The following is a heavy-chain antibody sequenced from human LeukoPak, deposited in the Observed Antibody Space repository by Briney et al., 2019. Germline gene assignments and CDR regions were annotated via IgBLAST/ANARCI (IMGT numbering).Heavy chain of an antibody. CDR3: ARVDSSGWYDFDY. J-gene: IGHJ4*02. CDR1: GFTFSHYA. Sequence: GGSLRLSCAASGFTFSHYAMSWVRQAPGKGLEWVSGISGSGETTYYADSVRGRVTISRDNSKNTVSLQMNSLRAEDTAVYYCARVDSSGWYDFDYWGQGTLVTVSS. CDR2: ISGSGETT. V-gene: IGHV3-23*01. D-gene: IGHD6-19*01.